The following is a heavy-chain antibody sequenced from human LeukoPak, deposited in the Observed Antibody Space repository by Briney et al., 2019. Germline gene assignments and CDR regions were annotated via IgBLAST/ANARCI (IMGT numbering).Heavy chain of an antibody. CDR1: GGSISSSSYY. V-gene: IGHV4-39*01. Sequence: SETLSLTCTVSGGSISSSSYYWGWIRQPPGKGLEWIGSIYYSGSTYYNPSLKSRVTISVDTSKNQLSLKLSSVTAADTAVYYCARYRPGRPMYYFDYWGQGTLVTVSS. J-gene: IGHJ4*02. CDR3: ARYRPGRPMYYFDY. CDR2: IYYSGST.